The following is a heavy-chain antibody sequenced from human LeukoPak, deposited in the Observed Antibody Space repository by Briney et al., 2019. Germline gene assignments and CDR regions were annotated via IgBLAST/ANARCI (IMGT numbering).Heavy chain of an antibody. J-gene: IGHJ5*02. Sequence: SETLSLTCAVSGYSISSGYYWGWIRQPPGKALEWIGSFYHSGSTYYNPSLKSRVTISVDTSKNQFSLKLSSVTAADTAVYYCARPGEYSSSSEGWFDPWGQGTLVTVSS. D-gene: IGHD6-6*01. CDR2: FYHSGST. CDR1: GYSISSGYY. CDR3: ARPGEYSSSSEGWFDP. V-gene: IGHV4-38-2*01.